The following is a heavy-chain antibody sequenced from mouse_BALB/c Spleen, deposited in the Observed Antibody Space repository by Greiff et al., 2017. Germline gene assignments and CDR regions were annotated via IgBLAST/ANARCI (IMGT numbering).Heavy chain of an antibody. V-gene: IGHV1S81*02. CDR2: INPSNGGT. J-gene: IGHJ4*01. Sequence: VQLQQSGAELVKPGASVKLSCKASGYTFTSYYMYWVKQRPGQGLEWIGEINPSNGGTNFNEKFKSKATLTVDKSSSTAYMQLSSLTSEDSAVYYCTRRLGMDYWGQGTSVTVSS. CDR3: TRRLGMDY. CDR1: GYTFTSYY.